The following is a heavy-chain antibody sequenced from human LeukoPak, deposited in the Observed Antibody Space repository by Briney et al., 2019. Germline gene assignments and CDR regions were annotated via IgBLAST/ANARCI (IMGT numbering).Heavy chain of an antibody. D-gene: IGHD1/OR15-1a*01. Sequence: PSETLSLTCTVSGGSMSSYYWSWIRQPPGKRLEWIGYIYYGGDTKYNPSLKARLTISVDTSKNQFSLNLNSVTAADTAVYYCARERTWNNGKKYYYYIDVWGKGTTVTVSS. J-gene: IGHJ6*03. V-gene: IGHV4-59*01. CDR3: ARERTWNNGKKYYYYIDV. CDR1: GGSMSSYY. CDR2: IYYGGDT.